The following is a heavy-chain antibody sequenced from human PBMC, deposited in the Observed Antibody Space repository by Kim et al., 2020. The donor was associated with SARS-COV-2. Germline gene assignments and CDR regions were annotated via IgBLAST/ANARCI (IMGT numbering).Heavy chain of an antibody. CDR3: ARHVFMNPGRSVRGMTNWVDP. CDR1: GGSFTSTSYY. CDR2: ISDSAET. J-gene: IGHJ5*02. D-gene: IGHD3-10*01. V-gene: IGHV4-39*01. Sequence: SETLSLTCTVSGGSFTSTSYYWAWIRQPPGKGLEWIGTISDSAETFYNPSLKSRVTISADTSKSQFSLRLNSVTAADTAVYYCARHVFMNPGRSVRGMTNWVDPWGQGTLVAVSS.